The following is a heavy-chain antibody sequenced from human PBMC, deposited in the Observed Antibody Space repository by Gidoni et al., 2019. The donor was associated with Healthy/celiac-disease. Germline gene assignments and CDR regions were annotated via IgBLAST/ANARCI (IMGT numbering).Heavy chain of an antibody. D-gene: IGHD2-2*01. CDR3: ARLDIVVVPAAMADYYYYMDV. CDR2: IDPSDSYT. CDR1: GYSFTSYW. J-gene: IGHJ6*03. V-gene: IGHV5-10-1*01. Sequence: EVQLVQSGAEVKKPGESLRISCKGSGYSFTSYWSSWGRQMPGKGLEWMGRIDPSDSYTTYSPSFQGHVTISADKSISTAYLQWSSLKASDTAMYYCARLDIVVVPAAMADYYYYMDVWGKGTTVTVSS.